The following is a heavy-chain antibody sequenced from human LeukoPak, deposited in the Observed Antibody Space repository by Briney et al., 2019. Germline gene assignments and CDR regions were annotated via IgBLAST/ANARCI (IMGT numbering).Heavy chain of an antibody. CDR2: IYPGDSDT. Sequence: GESLKISCKGSGYSFTSYWIGWVRQMPGKGLEWMGIIYPGDSDTRYSPSFEGQVTISADKSISTAYLQWSSLKASDTAMYYCARLTQAGSGQDDFDYWGQGTLVTVSS. J-gene: IGHJ4*02. V-gene: IGHV5-51*01. CDR1: GYSFTSYW. CDR3: ARLTQAGSGQDDFDY. D-gene: IGHD3-10*01.